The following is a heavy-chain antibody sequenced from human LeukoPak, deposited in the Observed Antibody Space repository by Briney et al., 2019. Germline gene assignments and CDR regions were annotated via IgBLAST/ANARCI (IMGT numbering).Heavy chain of an antibody. V-gene: IGHV1-2*02. Sequence: ASVKVSCKASGYTFTGYYVNWVRQAPGQGLEWMGWINPNSGGTNYAQRFQGRVTMTRDTSISTAYMELSRLTSDDTAVYYCARPPQLIAAAGTYNWFDSWGQGTLVTVSS. D-gene: IGHD6-13*01. J-gene: IGHJ5*01. CDR2: INPNSGGT. CDR1: GYTFTGYY. CDR3: ARPPQLIAAAGTYNWFDS.